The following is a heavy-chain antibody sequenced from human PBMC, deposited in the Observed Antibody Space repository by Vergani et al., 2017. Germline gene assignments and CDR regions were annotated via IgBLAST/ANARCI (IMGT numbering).Heavy chain of an antibody. J-gene: IGHJ5*02. D-gene: IGHD3-10*01. CDR3: ARRKGSGSQHTPGGFDP. Sequence: QVQLQESGPGLVKPSETLSLTCAVSGYSISSGYYWGWIRQPPGKGLEWIGSIYHSGSTYYNPSLKSRVTISVDTSKNQFSLKLSSVTAADTAVYYCARRKGSGSQHTPGGFDPWGQGTLVTVSS. V-gene: IGHV4-38-2*01. CDR1: GYSISSGYY. CDR2: IYHSGST.